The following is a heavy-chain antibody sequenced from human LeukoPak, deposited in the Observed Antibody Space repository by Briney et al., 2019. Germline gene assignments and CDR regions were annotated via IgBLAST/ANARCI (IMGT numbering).Heavy chain of an antibody. CDR1: GFTFTNYA. D-gene: IGHD3-3*01. CDR3: AKGGFWSGYYTDFDY. V-gene: IGHV3-30*02. Sequence: GGSLRLSCAASGFTFTNYAMHWVRQAPGKGLEWVAFIRYDGSNKYYADSVKGRFTISRDNSKNTLYLQMNSLRAEDTAVYYCAKGGFWSGYYTDFDYWGQGTLVTVSS. J-gene: IGHJ4*02. CDR2: IRYDGSNK.